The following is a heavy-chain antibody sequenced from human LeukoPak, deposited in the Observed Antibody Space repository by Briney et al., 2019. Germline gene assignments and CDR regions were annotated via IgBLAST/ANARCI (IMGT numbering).Heavy chain of an antibody. J-gene: IGHJ4*02. Sequence: ASVKVSCKASRYTFIAYYMHWVRQAPGQGLEWMGWINPNSGATNYAQKFQDRVTMTRDTSISTAYMELSRLRSDDTALYYCARDQNYYDSTSYYGMDYWGQGTLVTVAS. V-gene: IGHV1-2*02. CDR2: INPNSGAT. D-gene: IGHD3-22*01. CDR1: RYTFIAYY. CDR3: ARDQNYYDSTSYYGMDY.